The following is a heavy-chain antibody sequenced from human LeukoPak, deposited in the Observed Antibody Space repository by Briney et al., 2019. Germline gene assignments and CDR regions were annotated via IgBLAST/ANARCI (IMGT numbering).Heavy chain of an antibody. CDR3: ARQGSAYYFDF. CDR2: IYYSGST. Sequence: SETLSLTCAVYGGSFSGYYWSWIRQPPGKGLEWIGYIYYSGSTNYNPSLKSRVTISVDTSEKQFSLQLNSVTAADTAVYYCARQGSAYYFDFWGQGLLVTVSS. D-gene: IGHD2-15*01. V-gene: IGHV4-59*08. J-gene: IGHJ4*02. CDR1: GGSFSGYY.